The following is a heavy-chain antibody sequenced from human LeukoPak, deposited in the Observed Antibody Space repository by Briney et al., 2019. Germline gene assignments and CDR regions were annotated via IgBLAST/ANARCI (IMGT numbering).Heavy chain of an antibody. Sequence: GGSLRLSCAASGFTFSGYAMSWVRQAPGKGLEWVSAISGSGGSTYYADSVKGRFTISRDNSKNTLYLQMNSLRAEDTAVYYCAKGSGWYDTPFDYWGQGTLVTVSS. CDR1: GFTFSGYA. D-gene: IGHD6-19*01. CDR3: AKGSGWYDTPFDY. CDR2: ISGSGGST. J-gene: IGHJ4*02. V-gene: IGHV3-23*01.